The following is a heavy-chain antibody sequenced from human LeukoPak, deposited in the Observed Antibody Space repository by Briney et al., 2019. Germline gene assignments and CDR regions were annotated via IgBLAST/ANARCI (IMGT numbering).Heavy chain of an antibody. J-gene: IGHJ6*02. CDR3: AKDYYGMDV. Sequence: PGGSLRLSCVASGFPFSSYWMTWVRQAPGKGLEWVANIKQDGSKKSYVDSVKGRFTISRDNSKNTLYLQMNSLRAEDTAVYYCAKDYYGMDVWGQGTTVTVSS. V-gene: IGHV3-7*03. CDR1: GFPFSSYW. CDR2: IKQDGSKK.